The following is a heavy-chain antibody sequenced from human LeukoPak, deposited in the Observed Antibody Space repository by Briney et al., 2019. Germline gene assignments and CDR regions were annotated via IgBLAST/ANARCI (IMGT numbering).Heavy chain of an antibody. J-gene: IGHJ4*02. CDR2: ISSSGSTI. CDR3: VAYSSGWRDDY. Sequence: GGSLRLSCAASGFTFSDYYMSWIRQVPGKGLEGVSYISSSGSTIYYADSVKGRFTISRDNAKNSLYLQMNSLRAEDTAVYYCVAYSSGWRDDYWGQGTLVTVSS. D-gene: IGHD6-19*01. V-gene: IGHV3-11*04. CDR1: GFTFSDYY.